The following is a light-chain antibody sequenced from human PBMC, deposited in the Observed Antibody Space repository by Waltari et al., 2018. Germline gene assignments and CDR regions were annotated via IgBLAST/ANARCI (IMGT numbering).Light chain of an antibody. Sequence: EIVMTQSPATLSVSPGDRATLSDRPRQRVSSNLAWYQQNPGQDPRLLRYDGSTMATGIAARVRGSGSGTDFTLTISSLQSEDCAVYYCQQYNNWPKLTLGGGTKVDIK. V-gene: IGKV3-15*01. CDR2: DGS. CDR3: QQYNNWPKLT. CDR1: QRVSSN. J-gene: IGKJ4*01.